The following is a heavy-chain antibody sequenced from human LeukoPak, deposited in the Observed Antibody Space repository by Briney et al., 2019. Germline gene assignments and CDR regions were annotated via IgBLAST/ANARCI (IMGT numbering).Heavy chain of an antibody. CDR3: AKGSREWEVLDAFDI. J-gene: IGHJ3*02. V-gene: IGHV3-23*01. D-gene: IGHD1-26*01. Sequence: PGGSLRLSCAASGLTFSNYGLNWVRQAPGKGPEWVSGISGSGARRDYADSVKGRFTISRDNAKNTLYLQMNSLRAEDTAVYCCAKGSREWEVLDAFDIWGQGTMVTVSS. CDR2: ISGSGARR. CDR1: GLTFSNYG.